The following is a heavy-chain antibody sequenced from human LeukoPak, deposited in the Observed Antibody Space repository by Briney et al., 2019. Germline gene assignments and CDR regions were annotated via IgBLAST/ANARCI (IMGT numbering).Heavy chain of an antibody. CDR1: GFTFSSYT. Sequence: GGSLRLSCAASGFTFSSYTMNWVRQAPGKGLEWVSYSSTSGTTIYYADSVKGRFTISRDNSKNTLYLQMNSLRAEDTAVYYCARDLHTTYYYDSSGPSGVGYWGQGTLVTVSS. V-gene: IGHV3-48*01. CDR3: ARDLHTTYYYDSSGPSGVGY. D-gene: IGHD3-22*01. J-gene: IGHJ4*02. CDR2: SSTSGTTI.